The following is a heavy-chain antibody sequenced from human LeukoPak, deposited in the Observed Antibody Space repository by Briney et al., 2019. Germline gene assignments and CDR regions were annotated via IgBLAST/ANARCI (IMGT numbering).Heavy chain of an antibody. CDR2: ISSSSSYI. V-gene: IGHV3-21*01. J-gene: IGHJ4*02. CDR1: GFTFGSYS. D-gene: IGHD4-17*01. Sequence: GGSLRLSCAASGFTFGSYSMNWVRQAPGKGLEWVSSISSSSSYIYYADSVKGRFTISRDNAKNSLYLQMNSLRAEDTAVYYCARDPTVTTGSFDYWGQGTLVTVSS. CDR3: ARDPTVTTGSFDY.